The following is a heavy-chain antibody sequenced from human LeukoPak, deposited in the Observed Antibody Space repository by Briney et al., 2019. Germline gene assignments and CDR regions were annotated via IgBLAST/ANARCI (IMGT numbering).Heavy chain of an antibody. Sequence: SETLSLTCTVSGGSISSYYWSWIRQPPGKGLEWIGYIYYSGSTNYNPSLKSRVTISVDTSKNQFSLKLSSVTAADTAVYYCARGYDYVWGSSSYFDYWGQGTLVTVSS. V-gene: IGHV4-59*01. CDR2: IYYSGST. CDR1: GGSISSYY. CDR3: ARGYDYVWGSSSYFDY. J-gene: IGHJ4*02. D-gene: IGHD3-16*01.